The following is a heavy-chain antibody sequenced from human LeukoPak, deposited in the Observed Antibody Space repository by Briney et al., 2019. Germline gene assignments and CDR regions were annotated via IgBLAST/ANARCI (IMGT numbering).Heavy chain of an antibody. D-gene: IGHD5-12*01. Sequence: PGGSLRLSCAASGLTFSRYTMNWVRQAPRKGLQWVSSITNSGTYIYYADSVKGRFTISRDNAKNSLYLQMYSLRAEDTAVYYCASVDLHATGAWVDYWGQGTLVTVSS. CDR2: ITNSGTYI. V-gene: IGHV3-21*01. CDR1: GLTFSRYT. CDR3: ASVDLHATGAWVDY. J-gene: IGHJ4*02.